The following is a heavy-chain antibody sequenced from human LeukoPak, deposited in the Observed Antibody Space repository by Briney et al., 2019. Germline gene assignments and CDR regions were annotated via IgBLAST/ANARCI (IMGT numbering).Heavy chain of an antibody. D-gene: IGHD3-16*01. Sequence: GGSLRLSCAASGFTFSSYAMRWVRQAPGKGLQWVAALSNSGAGPIYADSVKGRFTISRDNSKNTLYLQMNSLRAEDTAVYYCAKRGERDKSRCLDYWGQGTLVTVSS. J-gene: IGHJ4*02. CDR3: AKRGERDKSRCLDY. CDR2: LSNSGAGP. CDR1: GFTFSSYA. V-gene: IGHV3-23*01.